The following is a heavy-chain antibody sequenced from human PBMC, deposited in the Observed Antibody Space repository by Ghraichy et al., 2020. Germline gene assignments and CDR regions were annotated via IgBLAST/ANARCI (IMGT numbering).Heavy chain of an antibody. CDR1: GGSFSGYY. D-gene: IGHD6-13*01. V-gene: IGHV4-34*01. J-gene: IGHJ6*02. CDR3: ARLEAAAGSDYYYYYGLDV. Sequence: SETLSLTCAVYGGSFSGYYWTWIRQPPGKGLEWIGEINHGGSTDYNQSLKSRVTISVDTSKNQFSLKLSSVTAADTAVYYCARLEAAAGSDYYYYYGLDVWGQGTTVTVSS. CDR2: INHGGST.